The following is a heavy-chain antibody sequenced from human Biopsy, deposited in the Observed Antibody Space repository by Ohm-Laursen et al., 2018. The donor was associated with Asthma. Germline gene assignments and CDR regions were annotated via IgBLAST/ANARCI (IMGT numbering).Heavy chain of an antibody. CDR2: INAGNGNT. D-gene: IGHD3-9*01. CDR3: ARTYYDFLTGQVKDVFGI. V-gene: IGHV1-3*01. J-gene: IGHJ3*02. Sequence: ASVKVSCKASGYTFINYAIHWVRQAPGQRLEWMGWINAGNGNTKYSQKFQGRVTITRDTSASTAYMDLSSLRSEDTATYYCARTYYDFLTGQVKDVFGIWGQGTMVTVSS. CDR1: GYTFINYA.